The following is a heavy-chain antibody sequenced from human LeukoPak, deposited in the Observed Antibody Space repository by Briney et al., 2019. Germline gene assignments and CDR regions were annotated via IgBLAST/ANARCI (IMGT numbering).Heavy chain of an antibody. CDR3: ARDPDDTIFGVVTEGYMDV. CDR2: IYTSGRT. V-gene: IGHV4-61*02. Sequence: SETLSLTCTVSGGSISSGSYYWSWIRQPAGKGLEWIGRIYTSGRTNYNPSLKSRVTISVDTSKNQFSLKLSSVTAADTAVYYCARDPDDTIFGVVTEGYMDVWGKGTTVTVSS. D-gene: IGHD3-3*01. CDR1: GGSISSGSYY. J-gene: IGHJ6*03.